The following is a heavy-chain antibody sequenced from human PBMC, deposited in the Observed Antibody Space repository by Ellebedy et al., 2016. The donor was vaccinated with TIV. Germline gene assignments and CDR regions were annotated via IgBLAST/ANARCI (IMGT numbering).Heavy chain of an antibody. Sequence: SETLSLTXTVSGGSISSYYWSWIRQPPGKGLEWIGYIYYSGSTNYNPSLKSRVTMSVDTSKNQFSLKLSSVTAADTAVYYCARDRTWNGYYDFWSGYYNVWGKGTTVTVSS. V-gene: IGHV4-59*12. CDR3: ARDRTWNGYYDFWSGYYNV. CDR1: GGSISSYY. CDR2: IYYSGST. J-gene: IGHJ6*04. D-gene: IGHD3-3*01.